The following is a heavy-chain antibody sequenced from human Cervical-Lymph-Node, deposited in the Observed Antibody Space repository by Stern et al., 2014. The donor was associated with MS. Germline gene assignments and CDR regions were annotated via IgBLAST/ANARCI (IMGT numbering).Heavy chain of an antibody. CDR2: VYYTGTP. J-gene: IGHJ6*02. D-gene: IGHD3-3*01. CDR1: GASVSSGSYY. Sequence: VQLVESGPGLVKPSETLSLTCTVSGASVSSGSYYWGWIRQSPGKRLEWIGYVYYTGTPYSNPSLSRRVTISIDTSNNHFFLNLPSVTATDTAVYYRARHDQFLGGMDVWGQGTTVTVSS. CDR3: ARHDQFLGGMDV. V-gene: IGHV4-39*01.